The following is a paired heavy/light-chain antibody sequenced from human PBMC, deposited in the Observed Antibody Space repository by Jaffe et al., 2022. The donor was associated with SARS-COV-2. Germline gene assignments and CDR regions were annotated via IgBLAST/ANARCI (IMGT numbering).Heavy chain of an antibody. CDR3: ARDLGITTRRAHYSYYYVMDV. Sequence: QVQLQESGPGLVKPSQTLSLTCTVSGGSITGGSYYWSWIRQPAGKGLEYIGRIYTSGSTNYNPSLKSRVTISLDMSKNQVSLRLSSVTAADTALYYCARDLGITTRRAHYSYYYVMDVWGQGTTVTVSS. J-gene: IGHJ6*02. CDR2: IYTSGST. V-gene: IGHV4-61*02. D-gene: IGHD6-6*01. CDR1: GGSITGGSYY.
Light chain of an antibody. CDR3: QQSYRTPWT. Sequence: DIQMTQSPSSLSASVGDRVTITCRASQSISSYFNWYQEKPGKAPRLLIYATSNLQSGVPSRFSGSGSGTDFTLTISSLQPEDFATYYCQQSYRTPWTFGQGTKVEMK. J-gene: IGKJ1*01. CDR2: ATS. V-gene: IGKV1-39*01. CDR1: QSISSY.